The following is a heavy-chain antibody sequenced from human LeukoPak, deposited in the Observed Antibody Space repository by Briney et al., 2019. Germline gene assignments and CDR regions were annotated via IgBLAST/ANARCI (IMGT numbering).Heavy chain of an antibody. CDR3: ARYTYYYDGSGNLVGRAFAV. CDR2: IYYSGST. Sequence: PSETLSLTCAVSGGSISSSSYYWGWIRQPPGKGLEWIGNIYYSGSTYYNPSLKSRVTISVDTSKNQFSLKLSSVTAADTAVYYCARYTYYYDGSGNLVGRAFAVWGQGTMVTVSS. CDR1: GGSISSSSYY. J-gene: IGHJ3*01. V-gene: IGHV4-39*01. D-gene: IGHD3-22*01.